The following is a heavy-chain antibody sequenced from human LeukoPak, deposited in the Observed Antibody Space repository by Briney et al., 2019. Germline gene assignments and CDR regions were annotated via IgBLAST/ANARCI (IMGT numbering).Heavy chain of an antibody. D-gene: IGHD3-10*01. CDR3: TRSRGSGSSTLYSFDY. Sequence: PGGSLRLSCAASQFTFNNNAMSWVRQAPGKGLEWVSGLSGDSSSIYYAASVKGRFTISRDNSKNMLYLQMNSLRAEDTAVYYCTRSRGSGSSTLYSFDYWGQGSLVTVAP. CDR1: QFTFNNNA. J-gene: IGHJ4*02. V-gene: IGHV3-23*01. CDR2: LSGDSSSI.